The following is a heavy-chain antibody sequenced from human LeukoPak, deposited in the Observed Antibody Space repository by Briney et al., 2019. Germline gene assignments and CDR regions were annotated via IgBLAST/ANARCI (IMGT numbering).Heavy chain of an antibody. CDR3: AREDGSGSYFDY. J-gene: IGHJ4*02. V-gene: IGHV1-2*02. CDR2: INPNSGGT. D-gene: IGHD3-10*01. Sequence: ASVKEYCKASGYTFIGSDMHWARQAPVQGPSWMGWINPNSGGTNYAQNFQGRVTMTRDTSISTAYMELSSLRSDDTAVYFCAREDGSGSYFDYWGQGTLVTVSS. CDR1: GYTFIGSD.